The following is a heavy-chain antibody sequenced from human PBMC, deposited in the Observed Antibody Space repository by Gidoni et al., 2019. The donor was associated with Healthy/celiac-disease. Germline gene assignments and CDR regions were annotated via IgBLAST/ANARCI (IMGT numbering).Heavy chain of an antibody. J-gene: IGHJ6*02. V-gene: IGHV3-33*01. CDR2: IWYDGSNK. D-gene: IGHD6-13*01. CDR3: ARGTGKAAAEGMDV. Sequence: QVQLVESGGGVVQPGRSLRLYCAASGFTFSSYGMHWVRQAPGKGLEWVAVIWYDGSNKYYADSVKGRFTISRDNSKNTLYLQMNSLRAEDTAVYYCARGTGKAAAEGMDVWGQGTTVTVSS. CDR1: GFTFSSYG.